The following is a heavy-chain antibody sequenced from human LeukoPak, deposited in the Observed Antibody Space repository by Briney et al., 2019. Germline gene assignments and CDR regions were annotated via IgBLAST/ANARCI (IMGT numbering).Heavy chain of an antibody. V-gene: IGHV4-30-2*01. CDR3: ARGPLRYFDWSDYYYYGMDV. D-gene: IGHD3-9*01. J-gene: IGHJ6*02. CDR2: IYHSGST. CDR1: GGSISSGGYS. Sequence: KPSQTLSLTCAVSGGSISSGGYSWSCIRQPPGKGLECIGYIYHSGSTYYNPSLKSRVTISVDRSKDQFSLKLSSMTAADTAVYYCARGPLRYFDWSDYYYYGMDVWGQGTTVTVSS.